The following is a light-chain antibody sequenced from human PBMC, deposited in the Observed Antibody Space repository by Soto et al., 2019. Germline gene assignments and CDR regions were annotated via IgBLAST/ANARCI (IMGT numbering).Light chain of an antibody. CDR3: QSWDSSLSGSV. J-gene: IGLJ2*01. V-gene: IGLV1-40*01. CDR1: SSNIGAGYD. CDR2: GNS. Sequence: QSVLTQPPSVSGAPGQRVTISCTGSSSNIGAGYDVQWYQQLPGTAPKLLIYGNSNRPSGVPDRFSGSKSGTSASLAITGLPAEDEADYYCQSWDSSLSGSVFGGGTKVTVL.